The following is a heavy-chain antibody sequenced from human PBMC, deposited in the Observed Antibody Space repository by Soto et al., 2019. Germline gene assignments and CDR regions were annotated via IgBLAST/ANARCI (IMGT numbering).Heavy chain of an antibody. CDR2: VYYSGNT. Sequence: SETLSLTCTVPGGSISPYYWSWIRQPPGKGLEWIGYVYYSGNTNYNPSLESRVTISVDTSRNRFSLNLTSATVADTAVYYCARKGAAASYAHYYMDVWGRGTAVTVSS. CDR1: GGSISPYY. V-gene: IGHV4-59*01. D-gene: IGHD6-13*01. CDR3: ARKGAAASYAHYYMDV. J-gene: IGHJ6*03.